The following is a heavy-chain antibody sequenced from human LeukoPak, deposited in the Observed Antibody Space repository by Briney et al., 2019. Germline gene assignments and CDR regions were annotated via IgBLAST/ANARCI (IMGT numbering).Heavy chain of an antibody. Sequence: PSETLSLTCAVSGYSINSGYYWGWIRQPPGKGLEWIGSISQSGSTYYRASLKSRVTISMDTSKNQFYLKLRSVTAADTAVYYCARDMTTVTFRVFDYWGQGTLVTVSS. CDR1: GYSINSGYY. CDR2: ISQSGST. J-gene: IGHJ4*02. CDR3: ARDMTTVTFRVFDY. D-gene: IGHD4-11*01. V-gene: IGHV4-38-2*02.